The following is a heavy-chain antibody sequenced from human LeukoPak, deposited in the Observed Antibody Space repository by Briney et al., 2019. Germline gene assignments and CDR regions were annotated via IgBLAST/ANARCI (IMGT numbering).Heavy chain of an antibody. CDR1: GYTFTSYG. V-gene: IGHV1-18*01. Sequence: ASVKVSCKASGYTFTSYGISWVRQAPGQGLEWMGWISAYNGNTNYAQKLQGRVTMTTDTSTSTAYMELRSLRSDDTAVYYCARDATPGGWWLRPYYFDYWGQGTLVTVSS. D-gene: IGHD5-12*01. CDR2: ISAYNGNT. CDR3: ARDATPGGWWLRPYYFDY. J-gene: IGHJ4*02.